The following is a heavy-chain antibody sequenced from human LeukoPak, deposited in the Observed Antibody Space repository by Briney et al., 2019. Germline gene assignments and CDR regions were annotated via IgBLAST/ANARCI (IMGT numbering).Heavy chain of an antibody. D-gene: IGHD6-13*01. V-gene: IGHV3-23*01. CDR1: GFTFSSYA. Sequence: GGPLRLSCAASGFTFSSYAMSWVRQAPGKGLEWVSGIGGSGGSTYYADSVKGRFTISRDNSKITLYLQMNSLRAEDTAVYYCAKAASSSWYDDAFDIWGQGTMVSVSS. CDR2: IGGSGGST. J-gene: IGHJ3*02. CDR3: AKAASSSWYDDAFDI.